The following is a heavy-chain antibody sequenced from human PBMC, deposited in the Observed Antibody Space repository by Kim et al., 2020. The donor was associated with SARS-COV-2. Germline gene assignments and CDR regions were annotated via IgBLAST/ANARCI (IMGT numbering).Heavy chain of an antibody. Sequence: PNFQGRDTLNWDTSTGTVYMELSSLRSEDTAVYYCARSRVMGATTPFDYWGQGTLVTVSS. J-gene: IGHJ4*02. V-gene: IGHV1-46*01. D-gene: IGHD1-26*01. CDR3: ARSRVMGATTPFDY.